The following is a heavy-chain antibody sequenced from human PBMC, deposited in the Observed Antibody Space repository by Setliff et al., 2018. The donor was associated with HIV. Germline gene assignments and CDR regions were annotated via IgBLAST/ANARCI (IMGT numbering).Heavy chain of an antibody. CDR2: IYYSGNT. D-gene: IGHD3-3*01. J-gene: IGHJ6*02. Sequence: SETLSLTCTVSDNSITNYYWSWLRQPPGKELEWIAYIYYSGNTNYNPSLKSRVTISVDTSRNQFSLKLNSVTAADTAVYYCARLKGYDFWSGYYPYGMDVWGQGTTVTVSS. CDR3: ARLKGYDFWSGYYPYGMDV. V-gene: IGHV4-59*01. CDR1: DNSITNYY.